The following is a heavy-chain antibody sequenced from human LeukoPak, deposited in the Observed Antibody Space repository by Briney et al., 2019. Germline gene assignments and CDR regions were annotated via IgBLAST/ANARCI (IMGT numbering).Heavy chain of an antibody. V-gene: IGHV4-4*07. D-gene: IGHD4-17*01. CDR3: AREGDYGDYSKSFYYMDV. CDR1: GGYIGSYY. CDR2: LYTSENN. Sequence: SDTLSPTCTVSGGYIGSYYWSWIRQPAGKGLEWIGLLYTSENNDHNPSLKSRFTMPVDMFTSQFSLRLTSVTAADTAVYYWAREGDYGDYSKSFYYMDVWGKGTTVTVSS. J-gene: IGHJ6*03.